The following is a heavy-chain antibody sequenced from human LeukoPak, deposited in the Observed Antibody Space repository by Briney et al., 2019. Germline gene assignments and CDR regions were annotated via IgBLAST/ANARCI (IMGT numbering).Heavy chain of an antibody. CDR2: ISSSSSYI. J-gene: IGHJ4*02. CDR1: GFTFSSYS. CDR3: ARDGRDSSSWYGPYYFDY. V-gene: IGHV3-21*01. D-gene: IGHD6-13*01. Sequence: GGSLRLSCAASGFTFSSYSMNWVRQAPGKGLEWVSSISSSSSYIYYADSVKGRFTISRDNAKNSLYPQMNSLRAEDTAVYYCARDGRDSSSWYGPYYFDYWGQGTLVTVSS.